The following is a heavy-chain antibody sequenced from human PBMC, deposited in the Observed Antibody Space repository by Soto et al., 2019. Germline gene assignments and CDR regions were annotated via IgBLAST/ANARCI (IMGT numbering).Heavy chain of an antibody. Sequence: SETLSLTCTVSRASIYSHYWSWIRQPPGKGLEWIGYIYYSGSTNYNPSLKSRVTISVDTSKNQFSLKLSSVTAADTAVYYCARVRGRLLRFDPWGQGTLVTVSS. J-gene: IGHJ5*02. CDR1: RASIYSHY. CDR3: ARVRGRLLRFDP. V-gene: IGHV4-59*08. CDR2: IYYSGST. D-gene: IGHD2-15*01.